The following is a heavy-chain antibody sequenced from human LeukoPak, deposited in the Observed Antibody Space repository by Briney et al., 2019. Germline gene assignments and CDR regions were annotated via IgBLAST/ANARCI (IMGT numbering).Heavy chain of an antibody. J-gene: IGHJ4*02. Sequence: PGGSLRLSCAAPGFTFSSYAMHWVRQAPGKGLEWVAVISYDGSNKYYADSVKGRFTISRDNSKNTLYLQMNSLRAEDTAVYYCARDSYVLGDYWGQGTLVTVSS. CDR1: GFTFSSYA. D-gene: IGHD2-15*01. V-gene: IGHV3-30*04. CDR2: ISYDGSNK. CDR3: ARDSYVLGDY.